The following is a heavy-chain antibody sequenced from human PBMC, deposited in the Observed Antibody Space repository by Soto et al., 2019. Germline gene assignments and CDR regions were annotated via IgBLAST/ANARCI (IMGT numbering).Heavy chain of an antibody. V-gene: IGHV4-30-4*01. CDR1: GGSISSGDYY. Sequence: LSLTCTVSGGSISSGDYYWSWIRQPPGKGLEWIGYIYYSGSTYYNPSLKSRVTISVDTSKNQFSLKLSSVTAADTAVYYCASSWPGLTSTFDYWGQGTLVTVSS. CDR2: IYYSGST. D-gene: IGHD3-10*01. J-gene: IGHJ4*02. CDR3: ASSWPGLTSTFDY.